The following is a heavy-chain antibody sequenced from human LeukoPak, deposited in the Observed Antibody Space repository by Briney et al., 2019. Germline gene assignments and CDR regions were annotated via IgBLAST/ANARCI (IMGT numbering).Heavy chain of an antibody. CDR3: ARDGPYRGSSYFFDY. CDR2: ISSSGGST. D-gene: IGHD3-10*01. Sequence: GGSLRLSCAASGFTFSSYTVHWVRQAPGKGLEYVSAISSSGGSTYYANSVKGRFTISRDNSKNTLFLQMGSLRAEDMAVYYCARDGPYRGSSYFFDYWGQGTLVTVSS. CDR1: GFTFSSYT. J-gene: IGHJ4*02. V-gene: IGHV3-64*01.